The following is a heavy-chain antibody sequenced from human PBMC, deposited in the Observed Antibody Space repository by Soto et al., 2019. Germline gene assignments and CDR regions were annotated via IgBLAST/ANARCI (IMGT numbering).Heavy chain of an antibody. CDR3: ARADISGWYARF. J-gene: IGHJ4*02. CDR2: IIPIFGTA. Sequence: QVHLVHSGAAVKKPGSSVKVSCKASGGTFSISAISWVRQAPGQGLEWLGGIIPIFGTANYAQKFQGRVTITADKAPSTAYMELSSLRSEDTAVYYCARADISGWYARFWGQGTLVSVSS. V-gene: IGHV1-69*06. CDR1: GGTFSISA. D-gene: IGHD6-19*01.